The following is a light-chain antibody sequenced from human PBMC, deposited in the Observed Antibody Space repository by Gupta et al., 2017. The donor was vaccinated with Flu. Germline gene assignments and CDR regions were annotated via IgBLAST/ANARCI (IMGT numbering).Light chain of an antibody. CDR1: KLGDKY. CDR3: QAWDTSTVV. Sequence: SYELTQPPSVSVSPGQTASIPCSGDKLGDKYVYWYQQKPGQSPVLVMYKDSRRPSGIPERFSGSNSGNTATLTISGTQPMDEADYYCQAWDTSTVVSGTGTKVTVL. V-gene: IGLV3-1*01. CDR2: KDS. J-gene: IGLJ1*01.